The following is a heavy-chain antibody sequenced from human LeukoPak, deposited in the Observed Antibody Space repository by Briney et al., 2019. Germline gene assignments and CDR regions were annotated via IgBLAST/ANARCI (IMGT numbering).Heavy chain of an antibody. Sequence: GGSLRLSCAASGFTFSSYAMSWVRQAPGKGLEWVSAISGSGGSTYYADSVKGRFTISRDNSKNTLYLQMNSLRAEDTAVYYCAKDRWDYSNYFYFDYWGQGTLVTVSS. V-gene: IGHV3-23*01. CDR1: GFTFSSYA. D-gene: IGHD4-11*01. J-gene: IGHJ4*02. CDR2: ISGSGGST. CDR3: AKDRWDYSNYFYFDY.